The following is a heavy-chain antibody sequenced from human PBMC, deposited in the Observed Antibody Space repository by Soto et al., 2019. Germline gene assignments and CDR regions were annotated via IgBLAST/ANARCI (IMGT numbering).Heavy chain of an antibody. CDR3: TTTRPGTNVFDN. D-gene: IGHD1-1*01. J-gene: IGHJ3*02. CDR2: IRSKTDGGTT. CDR1: GISFSNAW. V-gene: IGHV3-15*01. Sequence: LRLSCAASGISFSNAWMNWVRQAPGKGLEYIGRIRSKTDGGTTEYAAPVEGRFTVSRDDSKNTLYLQMSGLKTEDTAVYYCTTTRPGTNVFDNWGQGTLVTVSS.